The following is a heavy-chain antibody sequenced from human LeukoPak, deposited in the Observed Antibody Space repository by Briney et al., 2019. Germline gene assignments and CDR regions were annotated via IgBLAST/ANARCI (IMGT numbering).Heavy chain of an antibody. V-gene: IGHV1-2*02. CDR3: ARGRVVVVAATYDY. CDR1: GYTFTGYY. J-gene: IGHJ4*02. D-gene: IGHD2-15*01. Sequence: ASVKVSCKASGYTFTGYYMHWVRQAPGQGLEWMGWINPNSGGTNYAQKFQGRVTMTRDTSISTAYMELSRLRSGDTAVYYCARGRVVVVAATYDYWGQGTLVTVSS. CDR2: INPNSGGT.